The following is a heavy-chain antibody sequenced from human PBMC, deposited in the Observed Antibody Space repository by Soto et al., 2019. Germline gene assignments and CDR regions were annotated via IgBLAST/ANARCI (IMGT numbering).Heavy chain of an antibody. J-gene: IGHJ6*02. V-gene: IGHV4-38-2*01. Sequence: SETQSLTCAVSGYSISSGYYWGWIRQPPGKGLEWIGSIYYSGSTYYNPSLKSRVTISLDTSKNQFSLKLSSVTAADTAVYYCARGSYGMDVWGQGTTVTVSS. CDR3: ARGSYGMDV. CDR2: IYYSGST. CDR1: GYSISSGYY. D-gene: IGHD3-10*01.